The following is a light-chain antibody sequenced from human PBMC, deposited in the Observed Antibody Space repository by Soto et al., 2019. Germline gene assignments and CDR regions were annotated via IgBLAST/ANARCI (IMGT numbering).Light chain of an antibody. CDR3: MQAVQAPRT. V-gene: IGKV2-28*01. J-gene: IGKJ1*01. CDR1: QSLLHSNGNIY. CDR2: LGS. Sequence: DIELTQSPLSLPVTPGEPASISCRSSQSLLHSNGNIYLDWYLQNPGQSPQLLIYLGSIRASVVPDRFSGSGSGTDFTLKITRVEAEDVGVYYCMQAVQAPRTFGLGTKVEIK.